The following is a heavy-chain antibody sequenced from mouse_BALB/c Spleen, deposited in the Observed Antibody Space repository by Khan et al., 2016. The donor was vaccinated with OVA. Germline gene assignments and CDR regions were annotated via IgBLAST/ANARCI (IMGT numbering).Heavy chain of an antibody. J-gene: IGHJ3*01. CDR3: AREASSWDFSFPY. CDR1: GYTFTNYV. D-gene: IGHD4-1*01. CDR2: INPDNAGT. V-gene: IGHV1S136*01. Sequence: EVQLQEPGPELVEPGASVKLSCKASGYTFTNYVIHWVKQKPGQGLEWIGYINPDNAGTRYNEKFKGKATLTSDISSTSAYMELLSLTSEDSAVYYCAREASSWDFSFPYWDQGTLVTVAA.